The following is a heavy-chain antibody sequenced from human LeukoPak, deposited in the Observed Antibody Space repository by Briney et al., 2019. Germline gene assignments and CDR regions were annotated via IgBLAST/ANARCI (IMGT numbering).Heavy chain of an antibody. CDR2: ISGSEGST. J-gene: IGHJ4*02. CDR3: AKEGDFYDILTSY. D-gene: IGHD3-9*01. Sequence: GGSLRLSCAASGFTFRTYAMSWVRQAPGKGLEWVSGISGSEGSTYYADSVKGWFTISRDNSKNTLYLQMNSLRAEDTAVYYCAKEGDFYDILTSYWGQGTLVTVSS. CDR1: GFTFRTYA. V-gene: IGHV3-23*01.